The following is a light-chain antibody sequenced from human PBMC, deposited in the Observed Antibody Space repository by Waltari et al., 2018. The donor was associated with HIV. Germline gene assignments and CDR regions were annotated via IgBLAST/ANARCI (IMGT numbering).Light chain of an antibody. CDR3: ATWDDSLNGRV. V-gene: IGLV1-44*01. Sequence: QSMLTQPPSASGTPGQRVTISCSGSSSNIGRNTVNWYQQLPGTAPKLLIYSSNHRPSGVPDRFSGSKSGTSASLAISGLQSEDEADYYCATWDDSLNGRVFGGGTKLTV. CDR1: SSNIGRNT. J-gene: IGLJ3*02. CDR2: SSN.